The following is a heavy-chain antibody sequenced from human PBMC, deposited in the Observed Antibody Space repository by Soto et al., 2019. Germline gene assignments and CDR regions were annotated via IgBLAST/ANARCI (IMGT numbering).Heavy chain of an antibody. D-gene: IGHD2-15*01. J-gene: IGHJ3*02. CDR3: ARDHSSVWDIVVVVAATPFQAFDI. Sequence: ASVKVFCKASGYTFTSYGISWVRQAPGQGLEWMGWISAYNGNTNYAQKLQGRVTMTTDTSTSTAYMELRSLRSDDTAVYYCARDHSSVWDIVVVVAATPFQAFDIWGQGTMVTVSS. V-gene: IGHV1-18*01. CDR1: GYTFTSYG. CDR2: ISAYNGNT.